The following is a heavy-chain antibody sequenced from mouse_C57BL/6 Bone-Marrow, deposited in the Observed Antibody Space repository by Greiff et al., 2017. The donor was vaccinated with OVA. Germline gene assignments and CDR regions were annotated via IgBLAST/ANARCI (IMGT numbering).Heavy chain of an antibody. CDR3: ARRGLGRAWFAY. CDR1: GFTFSSYG. J-gene: IGHJ3*01. CDR2: ISSGGSYT. D-gene: IGHD4-1*01. Sequence: EVQLVESGGDLVKPGGSLTLSCAASGFTFSSYGMSWVRQTPDKRLEWVATISSGGSYTYYPDSVKGRFTISRDNAKNTLYLQMSSLKSEDTAMYYCARRGLGRAWFAYWGQGTLVTVSA. V-gene: IGHV5-6*01.